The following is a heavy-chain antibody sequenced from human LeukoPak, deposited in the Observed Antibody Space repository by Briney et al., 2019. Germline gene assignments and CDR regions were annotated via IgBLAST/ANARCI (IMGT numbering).Heavy chain of an antibody. CDR3: ATDVHNWGFGS. CDR1: GFTLSTYY. D-gene: IGHD7-27*01. J-gene: IGHJ5*01. V-gene: IGHV3-53*01. CDR2: IFAGGNT. Sequence: GGSLRLSCAASGFTLSTYYMAGVRQAPGKGLEGVSVIFAGGNTHYADPVKGRFTISKDNSKNTLYLQMNSLRAEDTAVYYCATDVHNWGFGSWGQGTLVTVSS.